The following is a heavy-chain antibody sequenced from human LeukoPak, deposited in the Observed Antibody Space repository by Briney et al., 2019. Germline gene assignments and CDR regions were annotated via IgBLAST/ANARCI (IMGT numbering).Heavy chain of an antibody. CDR2: INHSGST. Sequence: PSETLSLTCAVYGGSFSGYYWSWIRQPPGKGLEWIGEINHSGSTNYNPSLKSRVTISVDTSKNQFSLKLSSVTAADTAVYYCARAGGLRLALDYWGQGTLVTVPS. D-gene: IGHD3-16*01. V-gene: IGHV4-34*01. CDR1: GGSFSGYY. J-gene: IGHJ4*02. CDR3: ARAGGLRLALDY.